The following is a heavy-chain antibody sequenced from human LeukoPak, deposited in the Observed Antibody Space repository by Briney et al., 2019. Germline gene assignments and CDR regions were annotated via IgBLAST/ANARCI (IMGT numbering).Heavy chain of an antibody. Sequence: SETLSLTCAVYGRSLSGYYWSWIRQPPGKGLEWIREINHSGSTNYNPSLKSRVTISADTSKNQFSLKLSSVTAADTAVYYCARGHLGYCSSTSCYYWFDPWVQGTLVTVSS. CDR1: GRSLSGYY. D-gene: IGHD2-2*01. CDR3: ARGHLGYCSSTSCYYWFDP. V-gene: IGHV4-34*01. J-gene: IGHJ5*02. CDR2: INHSGST.